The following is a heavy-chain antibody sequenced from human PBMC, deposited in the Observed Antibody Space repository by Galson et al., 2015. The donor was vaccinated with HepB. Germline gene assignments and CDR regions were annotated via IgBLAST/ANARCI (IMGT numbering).Heavy chain of an antibody. CDR2: ISGSGSYK. D-gene: IGHD6-13*01. V-gene: IGHV3-21*01. J-gene: IGHJ4*02. CDR3: ARVSLGASSSWYYFDY. Sequence: SLRFSCAASGFTFSTHSINWVRQAPGKGLEWVSSISGSGSYKFYGDSVEGRFTVSRDNAKNSLFLQMNSLRAEDTAIYYCARVSLGASSSWYYFDYWGLGTLVTVSS. CDR1: GFTFSTHS.